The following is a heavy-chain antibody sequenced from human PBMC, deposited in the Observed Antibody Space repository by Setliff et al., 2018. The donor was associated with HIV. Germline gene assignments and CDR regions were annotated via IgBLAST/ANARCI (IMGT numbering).Heavy chain of an antibody. Sequence: GGSLRLSCAASGFTFSNYGMHWVRQAPGKGLEWVAFIRYDGSNKYYADSVKGRFTISRDNSKNTLYLQMNSLRAEDTAVYFCARDSGVATIRKSALDYWGQGTLVTVSS. D-gene: IGHD5-12*01. V-gene: IGHV3-30*02. CDR2: IRYDGSNK. CDR1: GFTFSNYG. CDR3: ARDSGVATIRKSALDY. J-gene: IGHJ4*02.